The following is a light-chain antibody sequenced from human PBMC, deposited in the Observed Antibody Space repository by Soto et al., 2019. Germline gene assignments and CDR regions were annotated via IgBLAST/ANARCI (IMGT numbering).Light chain of an antibody. CDR2: GAS. Sequence: EIVLTQSPGTLSLSPGERATLSCRASQTISSTFLAWYRQRPGQAPRLLIYGASSRATGIPDRFSGSGCGTDFTLTISRLEPEDFAVYYCQQFGLSPTFGGGTKVEIK. CDR3: QQFGLSPT. J-gene: IGKJ4*01. V-gene: IGKV3-20*01. CDR1: QTISSTF.